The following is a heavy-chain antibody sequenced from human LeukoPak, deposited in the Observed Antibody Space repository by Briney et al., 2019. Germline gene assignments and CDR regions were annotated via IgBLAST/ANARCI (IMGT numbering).Heavy chain of an antibody. CDR2: IYSGGST. CDR1: GFTVSSNY. Sequence: GGSLRLSCAASGFTVSSNYMSWVRQAPGKGLEWVSVIYSGGSTYYADSVKGRFTISRDNSKNTLYLQMNSLRAEDTAVYSCARDRRKYSYCLFDIWGQGTMVTVSS. V-gene: IGHV3-53*01. D-gene: IGHD5-18*01. CDR3: ARDRRKYSYCLFDI. J-gene: IGHJ3*02.